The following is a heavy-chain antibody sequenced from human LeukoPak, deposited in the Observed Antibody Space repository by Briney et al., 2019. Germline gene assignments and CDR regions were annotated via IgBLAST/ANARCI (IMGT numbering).Heavy chain of an antibody. D-gene: IGHD6-19*01. Sequence: PSETLSLTCTVSGGSISSYYWSWIRQPAGKGLEWIGRIYTSGSTNYNPSLKSRVTMSVDTSKNQFSLKLSSVTASDTAVYYCARGVQSAVAGIYYFDYWGQGTLVTVSS. V-gene: IGHV4-4*07. J-gene: IGHJ4*02. CDR1: GGSISSYY. CDR3: ARGVQSAVAGIYYFDY. CDR2: IYTSGST.